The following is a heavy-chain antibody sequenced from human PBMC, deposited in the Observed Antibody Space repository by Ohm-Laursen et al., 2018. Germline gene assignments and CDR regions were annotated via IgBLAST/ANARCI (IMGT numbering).Heavy chain of an antibody. CDR1: GASISSGGYY. Sequence: TLSITCTVSGASISSGGYYWSWIRQHPGKGLEWIGYIYYSGSTYYNPSLKSRVTISVDTSKNQFSLKLSSVTAADTAVYYCQGDSSGSNDYWGQGTLVTVSS. V-gene: IGHV4-31*03. D-gene: IGHD3-22*01. CDR3: QGDSSGSNDY. J-gene: IGHJ4*02. CDR2: IYYSGST.